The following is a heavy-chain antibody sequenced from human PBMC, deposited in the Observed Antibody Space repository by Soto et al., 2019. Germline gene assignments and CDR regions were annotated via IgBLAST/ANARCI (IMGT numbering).Heavy chain of an antibody. D-gene: IGHD3-22*01. CDR1: GFTFSSYA. CDR3: ARGFYSRYYYDSSGSAAFDI. V-gene: IGHV3-30-3*01. Sequence: QVQLVESGGGVVQPGRSLRLSCAASGFTFSSYAMHWVRQAPGKGLEWVAVISYDGSNKYYADSVKGRFTISRDNSKNTLYLQMNSLRAEDTAVYYCARGFYSRYYYDSSGSAAFDIWGQGTMVTVSS. J-gene: IGHJ3*02. CDR2: ISYDGSNK.